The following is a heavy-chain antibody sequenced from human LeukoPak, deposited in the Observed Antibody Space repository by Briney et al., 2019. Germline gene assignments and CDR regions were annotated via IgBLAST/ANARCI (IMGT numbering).Heavy chain of an antibody. J-gene: IGHJ4*02. CDR3: ARRGYYYDSSGYLDY. CDR1: GGSISSSNW. D-gene: IGHD3-22*01. V-gene: IGHV4-4*02. Sequence: SETLSLTCAVSGGSISSSNWWSWVRQPPGKGLEWIGEIYHSGSTNYNPSLKGRVTISVDKSKNQFSLKLSSVTAADTAVYYCARRGYYYDSSGYLDYWGQGTLVTVSS. CDR2: IYHSGST.